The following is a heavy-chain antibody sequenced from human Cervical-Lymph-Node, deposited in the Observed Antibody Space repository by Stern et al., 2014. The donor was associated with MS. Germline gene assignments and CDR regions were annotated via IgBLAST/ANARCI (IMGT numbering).Heavy chain of an antibody. D-gene: IGHD5-12*01. CDR1: GFTFSSYT. J-gene: IGHJ6*02. Sequence: EVQLVESGGGLVQPGGSLRLSCAASGFTFSSYTMHWVRQAPGKGLEYVSAISSSGGSTYYANSVKGRFTMSRENSKNTVSLQMGSLRAEDMAVYYCARGLISWIYSGYGAMDVWGQGTTVTVSS. CDR2: ISSSGGST. V-gene: IGHV3-64*01. CDR3: ARGLISWIYSGYGAMDV.